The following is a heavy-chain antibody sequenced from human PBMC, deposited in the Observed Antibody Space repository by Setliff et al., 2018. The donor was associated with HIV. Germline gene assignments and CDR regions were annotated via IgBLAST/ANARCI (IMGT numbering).Heavy chain of an antibody. Sequence: SVKVSCKASGGTFSSYAISWVRQAPGQGLEWMGGIILLFGKPNFAPKFQGRVTITADDSTSIAYMELSSLISEDTTVYSCARDLYYYARSGYYPGNYYGMDVWGQGTTVTVSS. CDR1: GGTFSSYA. D-gene: IGHD3-22*01. CDR3: ARDLYYYARSGYYPGNYYGMDV. J-gene: IGHJ6*02. V-gene: IGHV1-69*13. CDR2: IILLFGKP.